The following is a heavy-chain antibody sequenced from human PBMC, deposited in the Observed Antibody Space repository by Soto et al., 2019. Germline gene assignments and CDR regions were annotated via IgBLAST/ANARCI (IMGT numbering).Heavy chain of an antibody. CDR1: GYTFTGYY. D-gene: IGHD5-12*01. Sequence: ASVKVSCKASGYTFTGYYMHWVRQAPGQGLEWMGWINPNSGGTNYAQKFQGWVTMTRDTSISTAYMELSRLRSDDTAVYYCARDGVATSYLGHANYYYYMDVWGKGTTVTVSS. CDR3: ARDGVATSYLGHANYYYYMDV. J-gene: IGHJ6*03. CDR2: INPNSGGT. V-gene: IGHV1-2*04.